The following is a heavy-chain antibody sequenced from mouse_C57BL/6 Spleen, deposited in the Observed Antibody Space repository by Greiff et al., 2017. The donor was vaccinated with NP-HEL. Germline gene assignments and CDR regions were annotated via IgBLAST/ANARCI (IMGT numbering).Heavy chain of an antibody. CDR2: IHPNSGST. CDR1: GYTFTSYW. CDR3: ASPSYDSSPYAMDY. D-gene: IGHD2-4*01. V-gene: IGHV1-64*01. J-gene: IGHJ4*01. Sequence: QVQLQQPGAELVKPGASVKLSCKASGYTFTSYWMHWVKQRPGQGLEWIGMIHPNSGSTNYNEKFKSKATLTVDKSSSTAYMQLSSLTSEDLAVYYCASPSYDSSPYAMDYWGQGTSVTVSS.